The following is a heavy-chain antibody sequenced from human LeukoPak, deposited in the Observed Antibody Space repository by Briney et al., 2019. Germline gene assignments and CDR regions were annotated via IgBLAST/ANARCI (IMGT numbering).Heavy chain of an antibody. CDR2: IHHSGAT. D-gene: IGHD3-22*01. J-gene: IGHJ4*02. CDR3: ARVGDTSSYYYYFDY. Sequence: SETLSLTCGVYGGPFSGYYWSWIRQPPGKGLEWIGEIHHSGATNYHPSLKSRVTISVATSRNQFSLKLNSVTAADTAVYYCARVGDTSSYYYYFDYWGQGTLVTVSS. V-gene: IGHV4-34*01. CDR1: GGPFSGYY.